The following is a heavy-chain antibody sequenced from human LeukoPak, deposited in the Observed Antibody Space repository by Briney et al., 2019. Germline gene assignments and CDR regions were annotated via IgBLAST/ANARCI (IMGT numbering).Heavy chain of an antibody. J-gene: IGHJ4*02. V-gene: IGHV4-31*03. CDR3: ARESGYSYVDY. D-gene: IGHD5-18*01. CDR1: GVSISSGGYY. Sequence: SETLSLTCTVSGVSISSGGYYWSWIRQHPGKGLEWIGYIYYSGNTYYSPSLKSRVTISVDTSKNQFSLKLNSVTTADTAVYYCARESGYSYVDYWGQGTLVTVSS. CDR2: IYYSGNT.